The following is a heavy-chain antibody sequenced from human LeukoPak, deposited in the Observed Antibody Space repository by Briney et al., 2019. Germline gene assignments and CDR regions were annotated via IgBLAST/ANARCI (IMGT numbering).Heavy chain of an antibody. D-gene: IGHD5-12*01. Sequence: GESLKISCKGSGYNFTNYWIGWVRQMPGKGLEWMGIIYPGNSDARYSPSFQGQVTISADKSISIASLQRSSLTASDTAMYYCARHSHSGYDPRNAFDIWGQGIMVTVSS. CDR1: GYNFTNYW. CDR3: ARHSHSGYDPRNAFDI. J-gene: IGHJ3*02. CDR2: IYPGNSDA. V-gene: IGHV5-51*01.